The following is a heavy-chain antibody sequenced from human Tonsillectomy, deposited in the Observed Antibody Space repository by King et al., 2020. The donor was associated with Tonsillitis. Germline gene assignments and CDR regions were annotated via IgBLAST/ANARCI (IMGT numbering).Heavy chain of an antibody. V-gene: IGHV3-74*01. CDR1: GFSFNTNW. CDR2: VNVDGSRA. CDR3: ARGGWLPAY. D-gene: IGHD5-12*01. J-gene: IGHJ4*02. Sequence: VQLVESGGGLVQPGGSLRLSCAASGFSFNTNWMHWVRQAPGKGLVWVSRVNVDGSRATYADSVKDRFTISRDSAKNTLELQLNSLRAEDTAVYYCARGGWLPAYWGQGTLVTVSS.